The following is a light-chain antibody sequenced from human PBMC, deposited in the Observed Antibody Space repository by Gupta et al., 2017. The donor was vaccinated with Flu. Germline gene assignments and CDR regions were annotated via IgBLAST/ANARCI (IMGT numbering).Light chain of an antibody. CDR1: ESVSNNF. Sequence: GTLDLSQGGSATFSCRASESVSNNFLAWYQQKVGQAPMLLIYGATSRAAGIPGRFSGSGSGTDFTLTSSGLEPEDSAVYYCHQYGTSPRTFGQGTKV. V-gene: IGKV3-20*01. CDR3: HQYGTSPRT. CDR2: GAT. J-gene: IGKJ1*01.